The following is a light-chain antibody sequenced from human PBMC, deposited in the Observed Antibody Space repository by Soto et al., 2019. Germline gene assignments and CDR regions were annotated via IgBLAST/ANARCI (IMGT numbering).Light chain of an antibody. J-gene: IGKJ5*01. Sequence: IHLTQSPSSLSASVGDRVSISCRARLGISNYLAWYQQKPGTAPKLLIYAASTLQSGVPSRFSGSGSGTDFTLTISSLQPEDFATYYCQQLKSFHPTFRQGTRLDIK. CDR3: QQLKSFHPT. CDR1: LGISNY. CDR2: AAS. V-gene: IGKV1-9*01.